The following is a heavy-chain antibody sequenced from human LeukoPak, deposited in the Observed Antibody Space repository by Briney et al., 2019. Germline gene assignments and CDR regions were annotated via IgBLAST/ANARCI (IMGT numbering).Heavy chain of an antibody. D-gene: IGHD3-22*01. CDR3: ARDYYHSSAYYHWFDP. V-gene: IGHV4-34*01. J-gene: IGHJ5*02. CDR2: INHSGST. Sequence: SETLSLTCAVYSGSFRGYYWTWIRQPPGKRLEWIGDINHSGSTSYNPPLKSRVTISLDTSKNQFSLELSSVTAADTAVYYCARDYYHSSAYYHWFDPWGQGTLVTVSS. CDR1: SGSFRGYY.